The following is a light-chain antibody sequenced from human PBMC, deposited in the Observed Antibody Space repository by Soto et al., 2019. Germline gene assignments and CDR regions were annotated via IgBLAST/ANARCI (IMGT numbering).Light chain of an antibody. J-gene: IGKJ4*01. CDR1: QSISSY. Sequence: DVQMTQSPSSLSASVGDRVTITCRASQSISSYLNWHQQKAGKAPKLLIHAASNLESGVPSRFSGSGSGTDFRLTISSLQPEDFATYYCQQSYSSPSGLTFGGGTKVDIK. CDR2: AAS. CDR3: QQSYSSPSGLT. V-gene: IGKV1-39*01.